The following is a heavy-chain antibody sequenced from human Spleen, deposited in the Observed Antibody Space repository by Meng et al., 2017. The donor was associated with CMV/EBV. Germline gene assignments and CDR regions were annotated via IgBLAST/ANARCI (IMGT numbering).Heavy chain of an antibody. V-gene: IGHV3-9*01. CDR2: ISWNSGSI. D-gene: IGHD3-10*01. Sequence: SLKISCVASGFTFDDYGMTWVRQAPGKGLEWVSGISWNSGSIGYADSVKGRFTISRDNAKNSLYLQMNSLRAEDTALYYCAKDINYYGSGKDYWGQGTLVTVSS. CDR3: AKDINYYGSGKDY. J-gene: IGHJ4*02. CDR1: GFTFDDYG.